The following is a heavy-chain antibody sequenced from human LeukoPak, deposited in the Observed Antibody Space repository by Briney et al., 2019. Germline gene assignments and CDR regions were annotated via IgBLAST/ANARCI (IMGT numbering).Heavy chain of an antibody. D-gene: IGHD6-13*01. J-gene: IGHJ4*02. CDR2: IKEDGSEK. Sequence: GGSLRLPCAASGFTFRSYWLSWVRQAPGKGLEWVANIKEDGSEKNYVDSVKGRFTISRDNAKNSLSLQMNSLRTEDTAVYYCARGRQLGHWGQGTLVTVSS. V-gene: IGHV3-7*03. CDR3: ARGRQLGH. CDR1: GFTFRSYW.